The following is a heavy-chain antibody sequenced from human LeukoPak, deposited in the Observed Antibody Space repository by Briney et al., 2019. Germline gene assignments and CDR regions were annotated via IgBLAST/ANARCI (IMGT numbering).Heavy chain of an antibody. J-gene: IGHJ4*02. CDR1: GFTISRDA. V-gene: IGHV3-23*01. CDR2: SGESDT. CDR3: AKRRSRNMGPFAS. Sequence: PGGSLRLSCVASGFTISRDAMTWVRQAPGKGLEWVSASGESDTYYTDSVRGRFTISRDDSKNTLYLQMNSLRGEDTAVYYCAKRRSRNMGPFASWGQGTLVTVS. D-gene: IGHD2-2*01.